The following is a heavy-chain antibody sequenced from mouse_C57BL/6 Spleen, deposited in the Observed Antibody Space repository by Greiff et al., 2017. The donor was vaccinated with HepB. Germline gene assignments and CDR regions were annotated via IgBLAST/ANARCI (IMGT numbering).Heavy chain of an antibody. Sequence: EVMLVESGGDLVKPGGSLKLSCAASGFTFSSYGMSWVLQTPDKRLEWVATISSGGSYTYYPDSVKGRFTISRDNAKNTLYLQMSSLKSEDTAMYYCARYSNYGFDYWGQGTTLTVSS. J-gene: IGHJ2*01. D-gene: IGHD2-5*01. CDR1: GFTFSSYG. V-gene: IGHV5-6*02. CDR3: ARYSNYGFDY. CDR2: ISSGGSYT.